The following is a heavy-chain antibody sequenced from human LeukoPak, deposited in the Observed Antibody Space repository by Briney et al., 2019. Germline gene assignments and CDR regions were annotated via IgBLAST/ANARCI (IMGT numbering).Heavy chain of an antibody. Sequence: GGSLRLSCAASGFTFSSYAMSWVRQAPGKGLEWVSTFSGSGGNTHYADSVKGRFTISRDNSKNTLYLQMNSLRAEDTAVYYRAKRDIVATTVPFDYWGQGTLVTVSS. J-gene: IGHJ4*02. CDR1: GFTFSSYA. D-gene: IGHD5-12*01. CDR3: AKRDIVATTVPFDY. CDR2: FSGSGGNT. V-gene: IGHV3-23*01.